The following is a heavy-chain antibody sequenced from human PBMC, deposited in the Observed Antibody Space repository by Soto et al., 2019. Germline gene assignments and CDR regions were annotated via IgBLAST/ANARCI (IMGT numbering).Heavy chain of an antibody. Sequence: PGWSLKICCAASGVRVWIYSMNLVLQAPGKGLEWVSSISSSSSYIYYADPVKGRFTISRANAKNSLHLQMNSLRAEDTTVYYCASPLRGSGSYSQTPSFAYWCQGTLVTVSS. CDR1: GVRVWIYS. J-gene: IGHJ4*02. CDR2: ISSSSSYI. CDR3: ASPLRGSGSYSQTPSFAY. D-gene: IGHD3-10*01. V-gene: IGHV3-21*01.